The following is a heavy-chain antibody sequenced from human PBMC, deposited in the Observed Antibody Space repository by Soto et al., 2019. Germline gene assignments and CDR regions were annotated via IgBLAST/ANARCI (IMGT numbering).Heavy chain of an antibody. CDR3: ARGRITMIVVVTLDDAFDI. CDR1: GGSIRSSNW. Sequence: SDTLSLTCAVSGGSIRSSNWWSWVRQPPGKGLEWIGEIYHSGSTNYNPSPKSRVTISVDTSKNQFSLKLSSVTAADTAVYYCARGRITMIVVVTLDDAFDIWGQGTMVT. J-gene: IGHJ3*02. CDR2: IYHSGST. V-gene: IGHV4-4*02. D-gene: IGHD3-22*01.